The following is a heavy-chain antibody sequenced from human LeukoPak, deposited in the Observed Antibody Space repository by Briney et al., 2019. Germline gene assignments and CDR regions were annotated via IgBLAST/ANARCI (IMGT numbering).Heavy chain of an antibody. CDR1: GFTFSSYC. J-gene: IGHJ3*02. V-gene: IGHV3-30*02. CDR2: IRYDGSNK. D-gene: IGHD2-2*01. Sequence: GGSLRLSCAASGFTFSSYCMSWVRQAPGKGLEWVAFIRYDGSNKYYADSVKGRFTISRDNSKNTLYLQMDSLKAEDTAVYYCAKIRSNLGYCSSTSCRGDAFDIWGQGTMVTVSS. CDR3: AKIRSNLGYCSSTSCRGDAFDI.